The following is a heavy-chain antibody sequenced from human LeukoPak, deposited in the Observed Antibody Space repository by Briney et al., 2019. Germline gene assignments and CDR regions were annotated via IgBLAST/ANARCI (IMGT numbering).Heavy chain of an antibody. Sequence: GGSLRLSCAASGFTFSIYGMHWVRQAPGKGLEWVAVIWNDGSNKYYADSVKGRFTISRDNSKDTLYLQMNSLRAEDTAVYSCARASGPFDYWGQGTLVTVSS. V-gene: IGHV3-33*01. D-gene: IGHD3-10*01. J-gene: IGHJ4*02. CDR3: ARASGPFDY. CDR2: IWNDGSNK. CDR1: GFTFSIYG.